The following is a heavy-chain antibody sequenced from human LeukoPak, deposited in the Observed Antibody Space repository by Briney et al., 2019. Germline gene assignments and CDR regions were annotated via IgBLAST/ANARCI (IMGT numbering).Heavy chain of an antibody. CDR2: IYHSGST. CDR3: ARGYSYGFPLDF. D-gene: IGHD5-18*01. V-gene: IGHV4-4*02. Sequence: SVTLSLTCAVSGGSISSNNWWSWVRQPPGKGLEWIEEIYHSGSTNYNPSLKSRVTISVDKSKNLFSLKLSSVTAADTAVYYCARGYSYGFPLDFWGQGTLVTVSS. CDR1: GGSISSNNW. J-gene: IGHJ4*02.